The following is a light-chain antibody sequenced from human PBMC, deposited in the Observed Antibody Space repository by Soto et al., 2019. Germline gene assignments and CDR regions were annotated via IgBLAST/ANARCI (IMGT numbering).Light chain of an antibody. CDR1: SSNIGSNT. CDR2: SNN. CDR3: AAWVDSLNVWV. Sequence: QSVLTQPPSASGTPGQRVTISCSGSSSNIGSNTVNWYQQLPGTAPKLLIYSNNQRPSGVPDRFSGSKSGTSASLAISGLESEEEADYYCAAWVDSLNVWVFGGGTKVTVL. V-gene: IGLV1-44*01. J-gene: IGLJ3*02.